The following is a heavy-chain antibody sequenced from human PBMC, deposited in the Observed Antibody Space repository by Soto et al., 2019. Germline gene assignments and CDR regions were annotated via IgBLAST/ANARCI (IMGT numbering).Heavy chain of an antibody. J-gene: IGHJ6*02. D-gene: IGHD6-6*01. CDR1: GFTFSSYA. Sequence: VGSLRLSCAASGFTFSSYAMSWVRQAPGKGLEWVSAISGSGGSAYYADSVKGRFTISRDNSKNTLYLQMNSLRAEDTAVYYCAKDPYPIAAQRSLYYYYGMDVWGQGTTVTVSS. V-gene: IGHV3-23*01. CDR2: ISGSGGSA. CDR3: AKDPYPIAAQRSLYYYYGMDV.